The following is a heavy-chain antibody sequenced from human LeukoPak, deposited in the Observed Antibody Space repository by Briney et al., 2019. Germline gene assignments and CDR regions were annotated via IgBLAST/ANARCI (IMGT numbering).Heavy chain of an antibody. D-gene: IGHD3-22*01. CDR2: ISGSGGST. J-gene: IGHJ5*02. CDR1: GFTFSSYA. CDR3: ARNYESSGYSSSHWFDP. Sequence: GGSLRLSCAASGFTFSSYAMSWVRQAPGKGLEWVSAISGSGGSTYHADSVKGRFTISRDNSKNTLYLQMNSLRAEDTAVYYCARNYESSGYSSSHWFDPWGQGTLVTVSS. V-gene: IGHV3-23*01.